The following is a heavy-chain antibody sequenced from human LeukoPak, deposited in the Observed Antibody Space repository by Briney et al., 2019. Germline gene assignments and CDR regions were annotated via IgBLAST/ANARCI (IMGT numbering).Heavy chain of an antibody. Sequence: SETLSLTCTVSGGSISDYYWNWIRQPPGKGLEWIGYIYYSGSTTYNPSLKSRVTMSVDTAKNQFSLKLRSVTAADTAVYYCARGDFCSKSTCYLRPMDVWGKGTTVTVSS. CDR3: ARGDFCSKSTCYLRPMDV. CDR2: IYYSGST. D-gene: IGHD3-3*01. J-gene: IGHJ6*03. CDR1: GGSISDYY. V-gene: IGHV4-59*01.